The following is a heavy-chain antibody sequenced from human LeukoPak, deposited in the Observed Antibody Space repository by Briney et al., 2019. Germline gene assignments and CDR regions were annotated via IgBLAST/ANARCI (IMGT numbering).Heavy chain of an antibody. J-gene: IGHJ4*02. CDR1: GFTFGSYA. CDR3: ASRKLGNDY. CDR2: ISYDGINK. D-gene: IGHD7-27*01. Sequence: GGSQRLSCAASGFTFGSYAMHWVRQAPGKGLEWVTLISYDGINKYYIDSVKGRFTISRDNSKNTLYLQMNSLRVEDTAVYYCASRKLGNDYWGQGTLVTVSS. V-gene: IGHV3-30*04.